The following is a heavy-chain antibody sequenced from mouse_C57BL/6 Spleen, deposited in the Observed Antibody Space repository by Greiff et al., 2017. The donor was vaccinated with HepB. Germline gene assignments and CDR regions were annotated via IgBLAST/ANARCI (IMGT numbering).Heavy chain of an antibody. CDR3: ARGITTVVAPEDYWYFDV. CDR1: GYAFSSSW. Sequence: QVQLQQSGPELVKPGASVKISCKASGYAFSSSWMNWVKQRPGKGLEWIGRIYPGDGDTNYNGKFKGKATLTADKSSSTAYMQLSSLTSEDSAVYFCARGITTVVAPEDYWYFDVWGTGTTVTVSS. CDR2: IYPGDGDT. D-gene: IGHD1-1*01. J-gene: IGHJ1*03. V-gene: IGHV1-82*01.